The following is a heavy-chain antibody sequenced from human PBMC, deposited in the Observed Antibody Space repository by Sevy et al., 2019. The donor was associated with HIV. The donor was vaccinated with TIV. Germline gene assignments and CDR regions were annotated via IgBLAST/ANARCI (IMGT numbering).Heavy chain of an antibody. CDR3: AKEGYYYDSHSADWFDP. D-gene: IGHD3-22*01. J-gene: IGHJ5*02. V-gene: IGHV3-30*04. Sequence: GGSLRLSCSASGFNISPYALHWVRQTPGKGLQWLAVISKDGTNKDYADFVKGRFSLSRDSSKNTLYLQMSNLRPEDTAVYYCAKEGYYYDSHSADWFDPWGQGTLVTVSS. CDR1: GFNISPYA. CDR2: ISKDGTNK.